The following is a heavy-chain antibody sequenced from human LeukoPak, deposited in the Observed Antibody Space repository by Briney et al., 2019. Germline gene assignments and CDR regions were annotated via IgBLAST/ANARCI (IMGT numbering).Heavy chain of an antibody. J-gene: IGHJ4*02. V-gene: IGHV3-23*01. CDR2: ISGSGGST. CDR3: ARDYYGSIDY. Sequence: GGSLRLSCAASGFTFSSYAMSWVRQAPGKGLEWVSAISGSGGSTYYADSVKGRFTISRDNSKNTLYLQMNSLRPEDTAVYFCARDYYGSIDYWGQGTLVTVSS. D-gene: IGHD3-10*01. CDR1: GFTFSSYA.